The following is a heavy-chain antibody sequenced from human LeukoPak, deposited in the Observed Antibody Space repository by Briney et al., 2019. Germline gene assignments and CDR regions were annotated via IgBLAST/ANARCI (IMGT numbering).Heavy chain of an antibody. CDR2: IYYSWST. V-gene: IGHV4-59*12. Sequence: PSDTLSLTCTVSGGSISNYYWNWLRQPPGKGLAWIGYIYYSWSTNYHPSLKSRVTISVDTSKNQFSLKVSSVSAAVTAVCYFARDSPYDLWSGYTFDFLGQGNLVNGSS. J-gene: IGHJ4*01. D-gene: IGHD3-3*01. CDR3: ARDSPYDLWSGYTFDF. CDR1: GGSISNYY.